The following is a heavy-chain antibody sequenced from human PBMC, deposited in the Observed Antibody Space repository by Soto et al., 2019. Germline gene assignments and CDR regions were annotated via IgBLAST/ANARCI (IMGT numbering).Heavy chain of an antibody. Sequence: GGSLRLSCAASGFSFTNFAMSWVRQAPGKGLEWVAGIGASGDITWYADSVKGRLSISRDNSKNTLYLQLNSLRFEDTAVYYCAKDDFTDRGDDYFDYWGPGTLVTVS. CDR2: IGASGDIT. J-gene: IGHJ4*02. CDR3: AKDDFTDRGDDYFDY. CDR1: GFSFTNFA. V-gene: IGHV3-23*01. D-gene: IGHD2-21*02.